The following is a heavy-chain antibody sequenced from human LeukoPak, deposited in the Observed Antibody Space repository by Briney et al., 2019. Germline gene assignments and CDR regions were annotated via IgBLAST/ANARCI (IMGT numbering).Heavy chain of an antibody. CDR3: ARGRGHYYDSSGYYSSNVFNYYYYMDV. Sequence: ASVKVSCKASGYTFTSYGISWVRQAPGQGLEWMGWISAYNGNTNYAQKLQGRVTMTTDTSTSTAYMELRSLRSDDTAVYYCARGRGHYYDSSGYYSSNVFNYYYYMDVWGKGTTVTISS. CDR2: ISAYNGNT. D-gene: IGHD3-22*01. CDR1: GYTFTSYG. V-gene: IGHV1-18*01. J-gene: IGHJ6*03.